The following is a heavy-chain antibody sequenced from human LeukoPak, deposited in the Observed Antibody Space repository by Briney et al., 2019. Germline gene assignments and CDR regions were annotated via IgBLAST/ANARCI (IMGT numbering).Heavy chain of an antibody. V-gene: IGHV1-24*01. Sequence: ASVKVSCKVSGYTLTEFSIHWVRQTPGTGLEGMGSFDGEDGQTLYAQKFQVRVNMTKDTSTATAYMELSRLTVEDTAVYYCGIPLSIGSLGDWGQGTLVTVSS. D-gene: IGHD6-19*01. CDR2: FDGEDGQT. CDR3: GIPLSIGSLGD. J-gene: IGHJ4*02. CDR1: GYTLTEFS.